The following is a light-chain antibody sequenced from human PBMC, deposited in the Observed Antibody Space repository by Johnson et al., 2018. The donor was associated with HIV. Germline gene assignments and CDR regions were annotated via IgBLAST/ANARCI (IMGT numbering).Light chain of an antibody. CDR3: GTWDSSLSAEV. Sequence: QSVLTQPPSVSAAPGQKVTISCSGSSSNVGNNYVSWYQCLPGTAPKLLIFENNKRPSGIPDRFSGSTSGTSATLGITGLQTGDEADYYCGTWDSSLSAEVFGTGTKVTVL. V-gene: IGLV1-51*02. J-gene: IGLJ1*01. CDR2: ENN. CDR1: SSNVGNNY.